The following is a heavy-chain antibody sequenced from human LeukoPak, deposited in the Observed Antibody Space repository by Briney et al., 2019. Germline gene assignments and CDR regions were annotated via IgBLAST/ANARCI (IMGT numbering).Heavy chain of an antibody. J-gene: IGHJ6*02. Sequence: GGSLRLSCAASGFTFSSYAMSCVRQAPGKGLEWVSAISGSGGSTYCADSVKGRFTISRDNSKNRLYVQMNSLRAEDTAVYYCATSWGPDTSAFRWGRDGMDVWGQGTTVIVS. D-gene: IGHD3-16*01. CDR3: ATSWGPDTSAFRWGRDGMDV. CDR1: GFTFSSYA. V-gene: IGHV3-23*01. CDR2: ISGSGGST.